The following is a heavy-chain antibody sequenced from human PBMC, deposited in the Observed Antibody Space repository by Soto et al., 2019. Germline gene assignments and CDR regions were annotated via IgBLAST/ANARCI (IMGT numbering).Heavy chain of an antibody. CDR3: AKDTYYFNSGTKLGSYDI. CDR2: IAYNGVT. V-gene: IGHV4-59*11. CDR1: GGSIRYHY. D-gene: IGHD3-10*01. Sequence: XETLSLTCAVSGGSIRYHYWGWIRQPPGKGLEWVGYIAYNGVTSYSPSLQGRLTLSRDTSKNQISLKLTYVTAADTAIYYCAKDTYYFNSGTKLGSYDIWGQGTSVTVSS. J-gene: IGHJ3*02.